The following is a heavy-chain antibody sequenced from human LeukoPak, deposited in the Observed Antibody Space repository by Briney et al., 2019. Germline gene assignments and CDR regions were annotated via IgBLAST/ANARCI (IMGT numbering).Heavy chain of an antibody. D-gene: IGHD2-15*01. J-gene: IGHJ6*02. CDR1: GGTFSSYA. Sequence: GSSVKVSCKASGGTFSSYAISWVRQAPGQGLEWMGRIIPIFGIANYAQKFQGRVTITADKSTSTAYMELSSLRSEDTAVYYCARSYCSGGGCYWSSSSYYGMDVWGQGTTVTVSS. CDR2: IIPIFGIA. CDR3: ARSYCSGGGCYWSSSSYYGMDV. V-gene: IGHV1-69*04.